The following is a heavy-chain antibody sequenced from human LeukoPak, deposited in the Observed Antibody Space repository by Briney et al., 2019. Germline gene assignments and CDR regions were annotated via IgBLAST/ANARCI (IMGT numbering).Heavy chain of an antibody. J-gene: IGHJ4*02. CDR1: GFTFSSYA. CDR2: ISGSGGST. V-gene: IGHV3-23*01. Sequence: GGSLRLSCAASGFTFSSYAMSWVRQAPGRGLEWVSAISGSGGSTYYADSVKGRFTISRDNSKNTLYLQMNSLRAEDTAVYYCAKAPIAVARTYYFDYWGQGTLVTVSS. D-gene: IGHD6-19*01. CDR3: AKAPIAVARTYYFDY.